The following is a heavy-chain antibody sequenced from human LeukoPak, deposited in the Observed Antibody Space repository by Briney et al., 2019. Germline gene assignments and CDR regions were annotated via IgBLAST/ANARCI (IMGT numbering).Heavy chain of an antibody. CDR3: ARELIAAALDY. V-gene: IGHV4-31*03. D-gene: IGHD6-13*01. CDR2: IYYSGST. CDR1: GGSISSGGYY. Sequence: SETLSLTCTVSGGSISSGGYYWSWIRQHPGKGLEWIGYIYYSGSTYNPSLKSRVTISVDTSKNQFSLKLSSVTAADTAVYYCARELIAAALDYWGQGTLVTVSS. J-gene: IGHJ4*02.